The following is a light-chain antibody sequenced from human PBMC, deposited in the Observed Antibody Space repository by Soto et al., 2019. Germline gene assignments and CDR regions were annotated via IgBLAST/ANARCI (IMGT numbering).Light chain of an antibody. CDR3: QQYDNYRT. CDR1: QSVSSW. J-gene: IGKJ1*01. Sequence: DIQMTQSPSTLSASVGDRVTITCRASQSVSSWLAWYQLKPGKAPKLLIYKASTLESGVPSRFSGGGSGTEFTLTISSLQPDDFATYYCQQYDNYRTFGQGTKVDIK. V-gene: IGKV1-5*03. CDR2: KAS.